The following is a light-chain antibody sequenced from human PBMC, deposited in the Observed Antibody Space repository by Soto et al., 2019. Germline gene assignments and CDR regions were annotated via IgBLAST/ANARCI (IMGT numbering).Light chain of an antibody. CDR1: NSDIGAYVF. CDR3: SAYTTNSTVI. Sequence: QSALTQPASVSGSPGQSITISCTGTNSDIGAYVFVSWYQQHPGKAPKLMIYEVSNRPSGVSNRFSGSKSGNTASLTISGIQAEDGSDYYCSAYTTNSTVIFGGGTKLTVL. V-gene: IGLV2-14*01. J-gene: IGLJ2*01. CDR2: EVS.